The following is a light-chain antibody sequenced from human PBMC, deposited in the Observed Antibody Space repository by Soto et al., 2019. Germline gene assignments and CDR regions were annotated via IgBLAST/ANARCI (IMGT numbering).Light chain of an antibody. CDR1: QSLGAN. Sequence: EIVMTQSPATLSVSPGERATLSCTASQSLGANFAWYPQKPGQAPRLLIYGSSTRATGIPARFSGSGSGTGFTLAISSLQSEDFAVYYCQQYDYRPWTVGQGTKVDIK. CDR2: GSS. J-gene: IGKJ1*01. CDR3: QQYDYRPWT. V-gene: IGKV3-15*01.